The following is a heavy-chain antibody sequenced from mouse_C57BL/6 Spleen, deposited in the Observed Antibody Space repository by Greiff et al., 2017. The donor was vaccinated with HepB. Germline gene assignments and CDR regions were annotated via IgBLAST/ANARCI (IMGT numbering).Heavy chain of an antibody. D-gene: IGHD1-1*01. CDR3: ARETWDGSSPFDY. CDR1: GYTFTDYY. CDR2: INPYNGGT. J-gene: IGHJ2*01. V-gene: IGHV1-19*01. Sequence: VQLQQSGPVLVKPGASVKMSCKASGYTFTDYYMNWVKQSHGKSLEWIGVINPYNGGTSYNQKLKGKATLTVDKSSSTAYMELNSLTSEDSAVYYCARETWDGSSPFDYWGQGTTLTVSS.